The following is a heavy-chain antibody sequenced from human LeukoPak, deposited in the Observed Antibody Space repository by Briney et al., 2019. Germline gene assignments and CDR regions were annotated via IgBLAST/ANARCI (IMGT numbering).Heavy chain of an antibody. CDR2: TYYRSKWYY. CDR3: ARVPITLAGTKDARYFQH. J-gene: IGHJ1*01. D-gene: IGHD6-19*01. Sequence: SQTLSLTCAISGDSVSSNSAAWNWIRQSPSRGLEWLGRTYYRSKWYYDYAVSVKSRITVNPDTSKNQFSLQLNSVTPEDTAVYYCARVPITLAGTKDARYFQHWGQGTLVTVSS. CDR1: GDSVSSNSAA. V-gene: IGHV6-1*01.